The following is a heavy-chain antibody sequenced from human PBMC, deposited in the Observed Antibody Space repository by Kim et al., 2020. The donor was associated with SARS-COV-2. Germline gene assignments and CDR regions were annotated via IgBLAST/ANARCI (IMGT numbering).Heavy chain of an antibody. J-gene: IGHJ4*02. Sequence: YAGSVKGRFTISRDNAKNSLYLQMNSLRDEDTAVYYCARLGYSSGWYEDYWGQGTLVTVSS. D-gene: IGHD6-19*01. CDR3: ARLGYSSGWYEDY. V-gene: IGHV3-48*02.